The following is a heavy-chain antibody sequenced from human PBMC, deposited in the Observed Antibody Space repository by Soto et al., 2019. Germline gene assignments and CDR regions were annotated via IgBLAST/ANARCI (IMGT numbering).Heavy chain of an antibody. CDR3: ARDYYDILTGSNWFDP. V-gene: IGHV6-1*01. CDR2: TYYRSKWYN. CDR1: GDSVSSNSAA. J-gene: IGHJ5*02. D-gene: IGHD3-9*01. Sequence: SQTLSLTCAISGDSVSSNSAAWNWIRQSPSGGLEWLGRTYYRSKWYNDYAVSVKSRITINPDTSKNQFSLQLNSVTPEDTAVYYCARDYYDILTGSNWFDPWGQGTLVTVSS.